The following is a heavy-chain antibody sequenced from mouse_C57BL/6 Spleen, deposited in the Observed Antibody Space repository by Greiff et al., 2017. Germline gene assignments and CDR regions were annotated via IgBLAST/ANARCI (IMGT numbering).Heavy chain of an antibody. CDR1: GYTFTDYN. V-gene: IGHV1-18*01. CDR2: INPSNGGT. D-gene: IGHD5-1*01. CDR3: ARSGSTQYYAMAY. Sequence: EVQLQQPGPELVKPGASVKIPCKASGYTFTDYNMDWVKQSHGQSLEWIGDINPSNGGTSYNQKFKGKATLTVDKSSSTAYMELNSLTSEDSAVYSGARSGSTQYYAMAYWGQGTSVTVSA. J-gene: IGHJ4*01.